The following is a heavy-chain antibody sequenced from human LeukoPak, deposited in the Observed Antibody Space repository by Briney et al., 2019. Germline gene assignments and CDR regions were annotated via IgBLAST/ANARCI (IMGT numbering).Heavy chain of an antibody. Sequence: SQTLSLTCAVSGGSISSGGYSWSWIRQPPGKGLEWIGYIYHGGSTYYNPSLKSRVTISVDRSKNQFSLKLSSVTAADTAVYYCASGGSSGWSGDFDYWGQGTLVTVSS. J-gene: IGHJ4*02. CDR3: ASGGSSGWSGDFDY. D-gene: IGHD6-19*01. CDR2: IYHGGST. V-gene: IGHV4-30-2*01. CDR1: GGSISSGGYS.